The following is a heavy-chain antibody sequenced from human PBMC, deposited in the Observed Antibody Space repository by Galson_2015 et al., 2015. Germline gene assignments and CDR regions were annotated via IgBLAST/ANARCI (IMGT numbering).Heavy chain of an antibody. V-gene: IGHV3-48*02. Sequence: SLRLSCAASGFTFSSYNMHWARQAPGKGLEWDSYINPSGITVYYADSVKGRFTTSRDNAKNSLYLQMNSLRDEDTAVYFCARVRSGYYFEDWGQGALVTVSS. CDR1: GFTFSSYN. J-gene: IGHJ4*02. CDR2: INPSGITV. CDR3: ARVRSGYYFED. D-gene: IGHD3-3*01.